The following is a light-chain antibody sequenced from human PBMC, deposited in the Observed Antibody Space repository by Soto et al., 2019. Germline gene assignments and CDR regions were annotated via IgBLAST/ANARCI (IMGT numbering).Light chain of an antibody. V-gene: IGLV2-14*01. J-gene: IGLJ2*01. CDR2: DVS. CDR1: SSDVGGYNY. CDR3: SSYTSSSNLVV. Sequence: QSALTQPASVSGSPGQSITISCTGTSSDVGGYNYVSWYQQHPGKAPKLMIYDVSNRPSGVSNRFSGSKSGNTASLTISGLQAEDEGDYYCSSYTSSSNLVVCGGGTKITVL.